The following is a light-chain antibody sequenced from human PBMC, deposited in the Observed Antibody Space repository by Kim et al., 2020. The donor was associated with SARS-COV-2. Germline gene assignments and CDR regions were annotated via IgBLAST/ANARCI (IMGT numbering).Light chain of an antibody. V-gene: IGKV1-39*01. CDR1: QTITDY. CDR2: GAS. J-gene: IGKJ1*01. CDR3: QQSYSSPWT. Sequence: AASVGDRVTITCRASQTITDYVNWYQHKPGEAPRVLIYGASSLQTGVPSRFSGSGSGTVFTLTISSLHPEDFATYYCQQSYSSPWTFGQGTKLEI.